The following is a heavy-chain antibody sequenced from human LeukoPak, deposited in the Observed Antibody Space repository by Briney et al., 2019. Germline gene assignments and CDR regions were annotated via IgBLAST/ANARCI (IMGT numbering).Heavy chain of an antibody. J-gene: IGHJ5*02. CDR1: RFTFSSSG. V-gene: IGHV3-30*02. D-gene: IGHD3-16*02. CDR3: AKGAFVRLGELSPS. CDR2: IQFDGTKT. Sequence: GGSLRLSRAPSRFTFSSSGMQWVRQAPARGREGVAFIQFDGTKTYYADSEKGQFTISRDSSKNTLYLQMNILRVDDTAVYYCAKGAFVRLGELSPSWGQGTLVTVSS.